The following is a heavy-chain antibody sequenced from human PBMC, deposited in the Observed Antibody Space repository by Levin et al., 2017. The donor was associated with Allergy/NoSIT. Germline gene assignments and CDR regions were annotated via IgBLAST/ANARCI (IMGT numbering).Heavy chain of an antibody. Sequence: SCAASGFTFSRHALHWVRQAPGKGLEWVSFISYDGSDKYYADSVKGRFSISRDNSKNTLYLQINSLRPDDTAVDYCARERLAAQPDAFDVWGHGTLVTVSS. CDR3: ARERLAAQPDAFDV. CDR2: ISYDGSDK. J-gene: IGHJ3*01. V-gene: IGHV3-30-3*01. CDR1: GFTFSRHA.